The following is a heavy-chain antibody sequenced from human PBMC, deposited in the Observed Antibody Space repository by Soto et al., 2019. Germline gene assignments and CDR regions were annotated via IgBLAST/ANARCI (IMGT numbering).Heavy chain of an antibody. V-gene: IGHV1-8*01. CDR3: AREMGDGYCSGGSCYDGFDI. D-gene: IGHD2-15*01. Sequence: QVQLVQSGAEVKKPGASVKVSCKASGYPCSSYDINWVRQATGQGLAWMGWMNPKSGNTGYAQKFQGRVTMTRTTSINTAYLELTSLRSEDTAVYYCAREMGDGYCSGGSCYDGFDILGEGTMVTVSS. J-gene: IGHJ3*02. CDR2: MNPKSGNT. CDR1: GYPCSSYD.